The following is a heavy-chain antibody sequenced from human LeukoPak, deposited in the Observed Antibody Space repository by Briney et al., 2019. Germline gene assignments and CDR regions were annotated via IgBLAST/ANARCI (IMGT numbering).Heavy chain of an antibody. V-gene: IGHV4-4*02. D-gene: IGHD2-8*01. J-gene: IGHJ4*02. CDR2: ISLTGLT. CDR3: SRENGAFSPFGY. Sequence: SETLSLTCGVSGGSISNTNWWSWVRQPPGQGLEWIGEISLTGLTHYNPSLESRITVSLDKSKNQLSPNLTSVTAADTAVYYCSRENGAFSPFGYWGQGTLVTVLS. CDR1: GGSISNTNW.